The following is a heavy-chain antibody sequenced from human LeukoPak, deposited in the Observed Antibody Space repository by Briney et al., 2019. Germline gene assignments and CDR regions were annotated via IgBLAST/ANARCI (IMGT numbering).Heavy chain of an antibody. V-gene: IGHV5-51*01. CDR2: IYPGDSDT. CDR1: GYSFTTYW. D-gene: IGHD1-1*01. CDR3: ARVGASGRNWFDP. Sequence: GESLKISCKGSGYSFTTYWIGWVRQMPGKGLEWMGIIYPGDSDTRYSPSFQGQVTISADKSISTAYLQWSSLEASDTAMYYCARVGASGRNWFDPWGQGTLVTVSS. J-gene: IGHJ5*02.